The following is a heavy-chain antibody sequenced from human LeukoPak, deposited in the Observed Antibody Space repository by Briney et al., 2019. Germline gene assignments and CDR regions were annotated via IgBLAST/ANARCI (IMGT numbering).Heavy chain of an antibody. CDR2: ISSSSSYI. V-gene: IGHV3-21*01. CDR1: GFTFSSYS. J-gene: IGHJ4*02. D-gene: IGHD1-26*01. Sequence: GGSLRLSCAASGFTFSSYSMNWVRQAPGKGLEWVSSISSSSSYIYYADSVKGRFTISRDNAKNSLYLQMNSLRAKDTAVYYCARVSGRELARVYYFDYWGQGTLVTVSS. CDR3: ARVSGRELARVYYFDY.